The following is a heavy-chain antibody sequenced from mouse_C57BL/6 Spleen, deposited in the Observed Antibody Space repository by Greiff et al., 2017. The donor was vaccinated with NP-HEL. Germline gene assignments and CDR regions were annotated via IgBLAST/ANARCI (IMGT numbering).Heavy chain of an antibody. CDR1: GYTFTSYW. J-gene: IGHJ3*01. CDR2: IHPNSGST. V-gene: IGHV1-64*01. D-gene: IGHD2-4*01. Sequence: QVQLQQPGAELVKPGASVKLSCKASGYTFTSYWMHWVKQRPGQGLEWIGMIHPNSGSTNYNEKFKSKATLTVDKSSSTAYMQLSSLTSEDSAVYYCYPIYYDYDVGFAYWGQGTLVTVSA. CDR3: YPIYYDYDVGFAY.